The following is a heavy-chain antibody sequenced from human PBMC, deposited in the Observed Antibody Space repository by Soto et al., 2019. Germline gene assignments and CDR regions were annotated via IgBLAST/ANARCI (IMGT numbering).Heavy chain of an antibody. CDR3: ATAFIAEAGNDYYYGMDV. V-gene: IGHV1-24*01. Sequence: ASVKVSCKVSGYTLTELSMHWVRQAPGKGLEWMGGFDPEDGETIYAQKFQGRDTMTEDTSTDTAYMELSSLRSEDTAVYYCATAFIAEAGNDYYYGMDVWGQGTTVTVSS. CDR2: FDPEDGET. J-gene: IGHJ6*02. D-gene: IGHD6-19*01. CDR1: GYTLTELS.